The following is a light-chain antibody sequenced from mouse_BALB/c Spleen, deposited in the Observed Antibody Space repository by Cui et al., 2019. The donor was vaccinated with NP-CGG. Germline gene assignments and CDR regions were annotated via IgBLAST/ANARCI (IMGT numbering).Light chain of an antibody. CDR3: ALWYSNHWV. Sequence: AVVTQESALTKSPGETVTLTCRSSTGAVTTSNYANWVQEKPDHLFTGLIGGTNNRAPGVPARFSGSLIGDKAALTITGAQTEDEAIYFCALWYSNHWVFGGGTKVTVL. V-gene: IGLV1*01. CDR1: TGAVTTSNY. J-gene: IGLJ1*01. CDR2: GTN.